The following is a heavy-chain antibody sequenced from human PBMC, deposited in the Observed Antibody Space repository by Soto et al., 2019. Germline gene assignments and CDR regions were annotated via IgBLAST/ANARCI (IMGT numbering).Heavy chain of an antibody. J-gene: IGHJ6*03. D-gene: IGHD5-12*01. CDR2: IIPILGIA. Sequence: QVQLVQSGAEVKKPGSSVKVSCKASGGTFSSYTISWVRQAPGQGLEWMGRIIPILGIANYAQKFQGRVTITADKSTSTAYMELSRLRSEDTAVYYCARGGYSGYDFYYYYYMDVWGKGTTVTVSS. CDR1: GGTFSSYT. V-gene: IGHV1-69*02. CDR3: ARGGYSGYDFYYYYYMDV.